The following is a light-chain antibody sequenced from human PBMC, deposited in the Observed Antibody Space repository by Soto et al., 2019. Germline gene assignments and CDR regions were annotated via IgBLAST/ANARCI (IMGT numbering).Light chain of an antibody. Sequence: QSVLTQPASVSGSPRQSITISSTGTSSDVGGYNSVCWYQQHPGKAPKLMIYAVSDRPPGVSDRFSGSKSGITASLTISGLQTEDEADYYCISYTDRQSYLFGTGTKVTVL. CDR3: ISYTDRQSYL. V-gene: IGLV2-14*03. CDR2: AVS. CDR1: SSDVGGYNS. J-gene: IGLJ1*01.